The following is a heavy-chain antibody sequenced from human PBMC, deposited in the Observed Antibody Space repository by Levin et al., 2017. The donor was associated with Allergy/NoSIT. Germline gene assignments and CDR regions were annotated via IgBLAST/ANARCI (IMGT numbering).Heavy chain of an antibody. Sequence: ASETLSLSCSVSGASTSRYCWSWIRQPPGKRLEWIGYICSSGGTNYNPSLKSRVTMSIDTSKNQFSLRLTSLSAADTAVYYCARDLSGYDFWGQGILVTVSS. J-gene: IGHJ4*02. CDR1: GASTSRYC. CDR2: ICSSGGT. V-gene: IGHV4-59*01. CDR3: ARDLSGYDF. D-gene: IGHD5-12*01.